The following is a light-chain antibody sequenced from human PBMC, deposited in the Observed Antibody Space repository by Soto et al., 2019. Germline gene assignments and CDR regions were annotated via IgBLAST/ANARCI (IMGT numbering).Light chain of an antibody. Sequence: QSALTQPPSASGSPGQSVTISCTGTSSDVGGYDYVSWYQQHPGKAPKLMIYEVSNRPSGVSNRFSGSKSGNTASLTISGLRAEDEADYYCSSYTSSSTSVFGTGTKVTVL. J-gene: IGLJ1*01. CDR1: SSDVGGYDY. CDR2: EVS. V-gene: IGLV2-14*01. CDR3: SSYTSSSTSV.